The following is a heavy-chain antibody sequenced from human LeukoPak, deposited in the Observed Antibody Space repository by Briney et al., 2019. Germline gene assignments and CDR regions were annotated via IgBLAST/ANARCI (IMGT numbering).Heavy chain of an antibody. V-gene: IGHV3-30*07. Sequence: GGSLRLSCAASGFTFTSYAMQWVRQAPGKGLEWVAVISYDGSVQYSADSVKGRFTISRDNPKNTLYLQMSSLRAEDTAVYYCARESGDDYGGNSCFDYWGQGTPVTVSS. CDR2: ISYDGSVQ. J-gene: IGHJ4*02. D-gene: IGHD4-23*01. CDR1: GFTFTSYA. CDR3: ARESGDDYGGNSCFDY.